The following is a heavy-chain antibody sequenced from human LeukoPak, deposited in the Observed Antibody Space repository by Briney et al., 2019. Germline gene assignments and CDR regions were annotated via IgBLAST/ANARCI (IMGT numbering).Heavy chain of an antibody. CDR3: ARGTTVTGVYYYYYMDV. CDR1: GGSISSYY. D-gene: IGHD4-11*01. CDR2: IYYSGST. V-gene: IGHV4-59*12. Sequence: SETLSLTCTISGGSISSYYWSWIRQPPGKGLEWIGYIYYSGSTNYNPSLKSRVTMSVDTSKNQFSLKLSSVTAADTAVYYCARGTTVTGVYYYYYMDVWGKGTTVTVSS. J-gene: IGHJ6*03.